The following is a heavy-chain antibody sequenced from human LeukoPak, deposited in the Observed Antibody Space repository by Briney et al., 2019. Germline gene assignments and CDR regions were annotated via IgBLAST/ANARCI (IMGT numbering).Heavy chain of an antibody. CDR3: ARDFLEDSY. V-gene: IGHV3-48*01. Sequence: PVGSLRLSCSASGFTFTTYNMNWVRQAPGKGLEWVSYISSSSSTIYYADSVKGRFTISRDNAKNSLYLQMNSLGAEDTAVYYCARDFLEDSYWGQGTLVTVSS. J-gene: IGHJ4*02. CDR1: GFTFTTYN. CDR2: ISSSSSTI. D-gene: IGHD3-3*01.